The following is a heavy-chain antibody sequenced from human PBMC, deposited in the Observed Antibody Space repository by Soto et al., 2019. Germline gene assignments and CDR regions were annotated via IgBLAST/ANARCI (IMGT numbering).Heavy chain of an antibody. J-gene: IGHJ4*02. D-gene: IGHD2-15*01. CDR2: IYWDDDK. V-gene: IGHV2-5*02. CDR3: AHCIAPRLFDY. CDR1: GFSLRTSGLG. Sequence: QITLKESGPTLVKPTQTLTLTCSFSGFSLRTSGLGVGWIRQPPGKALEWLALIYWDDDKRYSPSLETRLTITKDTAKNQVVLTMTNRDPVDTATYFCAHCIAPRLFDYWGQGILVTVSS.